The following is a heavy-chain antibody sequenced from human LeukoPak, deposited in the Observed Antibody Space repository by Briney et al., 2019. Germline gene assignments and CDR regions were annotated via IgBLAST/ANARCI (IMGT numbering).Heavy chain of an antibody. Sequence: ASVKVSCKASGYTFTGYYMHWVRQAPGQGLEWMGWISAYNGNTNYAQKLQGRVTMTTDTSTSTAYMELRSLRSDDTAVYYCARDLDQWELLPFPDDYWGQGTLVTVSS. D-gene: IGHD1-26*01. CDR2: ISAYNGNT. V-gene: IGHV1-18*04. CDR3: ARDLDQWELLPFPDDY. J-gene: IGHJ4*02. CDR1: GYTFTGYY.